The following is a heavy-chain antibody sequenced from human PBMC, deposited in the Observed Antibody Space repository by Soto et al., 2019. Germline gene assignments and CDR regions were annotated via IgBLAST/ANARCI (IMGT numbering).Heavy chain of an antibody. J-gene: IGHJ5*01. V-gene: IGHV3-23*01. D-gene: IGHD6-6*01. Sequence: GGSLRLSCAASGFNFRYYAMTWVRQAPGKGLEWVSSINDNGDSTHYADSVKGRFTISRDNSKNTLYLQMNSLTAEDTAVYFCAKASNSSPWFDSWLESWGQGTLVTVSS. CDR3: AKASNSSPWFDSWLES. CDR2: INDNGDST. CDR1: GFNFRYYA.